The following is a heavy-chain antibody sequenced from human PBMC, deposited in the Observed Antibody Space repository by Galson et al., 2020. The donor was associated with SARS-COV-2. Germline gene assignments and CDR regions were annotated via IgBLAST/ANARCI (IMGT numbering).Heavy chain of an antibody. D-gene: IGHD2-2*01. CDR2: ISSSSSYI. CDR1: GFTFSSYS. J-gene: IGHJ4*02. CDR3: ARDRLEDIVVVPAATRYFDY. Sequence: EGSLRLSCAASGFTFSSYSMNWVRQAPGKGLEWVSSISSSSSYIYYADSVKGQFTISRDNAKNSLYLQMNSLRAEDTAVYYCARDRLEDIVVVPAATRYFDYWGQGTLVTVSS. V-gene: IGHV3-21*01.